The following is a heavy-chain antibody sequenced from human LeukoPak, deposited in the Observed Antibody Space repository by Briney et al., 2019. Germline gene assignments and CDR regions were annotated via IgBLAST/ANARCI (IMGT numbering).Heavy chain of an antibody. D-gene: IGHD2-15*01. Sequence: SETLSLTCAVYGGSFSGYYWSWIRQPPGKGLEWIGEINRSGSTNYNPSLKSRVTISVDTSKNQFSLKLSSVTAADTAVYYCARGGYCSGGSCYSRPPFDYWGQGTLVTVSS. CDR1: GGSFSGYY. V-gene: IGHV4-34*01. CDR3: ARGGYCSGGSCYSRPPFDY. J-gene: IGHJ4*02. CDR2: INRSGST.